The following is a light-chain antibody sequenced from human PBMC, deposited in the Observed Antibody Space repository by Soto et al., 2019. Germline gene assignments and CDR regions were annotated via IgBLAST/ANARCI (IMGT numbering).Light chain of an antibody. CDR2: GAS. Sequence: VLKKTPGTLSLSPGERATLSCRASQSVSSSYLAWYQQKPGQAPRLLIYGASSRATGIPDRFSGSGSGTDFTLTISRLEPEDFAVYYCQQYGSSPSITFGQGTRPVNK. CDR3: QQYGSSPSIT. CDR1: QSVSSSY. V-gene: IGKV3-20*01. J-gene: IGKJ5*01.